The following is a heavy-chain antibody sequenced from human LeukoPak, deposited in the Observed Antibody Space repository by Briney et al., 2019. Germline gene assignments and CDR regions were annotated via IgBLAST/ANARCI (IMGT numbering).Heavy chain of an antibody. J-gene: IGHJ3*02. CDR2: ISSSSTI. CDR1: GFTFSSYS. CDR3: ARDRDDYDAFDI. D-gene: IGHD5-24*01. V-gene: IGHV3-48*04. Sequence: GGSLRLSCAASGFTFSSYSMNWVRQAPGKGLEWVSYISSSSTIYYADSVKGRFTISRDNAKNSLYLQMNSLRAEDTAVYYCARDRDDYDAFDIWGQGTMVTVSS.